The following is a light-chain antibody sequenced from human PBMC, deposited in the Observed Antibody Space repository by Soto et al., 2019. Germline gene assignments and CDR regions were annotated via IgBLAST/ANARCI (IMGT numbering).Light chain of an antibody. V-gene: IGKV3-20*01. Sequence: EIVLTQSPGTLSLSPGERATLSCRASQSVSSSYLAWYQQKPGQAPRLLIYGASSRATGIPDRFSGSGSGTDFTLTISRLETEDFAVYYCQQYGSSPPIITFGQGTRLEIK. J-gene: IGKJ5*01. CDR1: QSVSSSY. CDR2: GAS. CDR3: QQYGSSPPIIT.